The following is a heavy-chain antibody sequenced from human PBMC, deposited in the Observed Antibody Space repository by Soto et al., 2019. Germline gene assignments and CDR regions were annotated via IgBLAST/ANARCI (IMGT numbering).Heavy chain of an antibody. D-gene: IGHD3-10*01. CDR1: GFTFSNAW. Sequence: PGGSLRLSRAASGFTFSNAWMSWVRQAPGKGLEWVGRIKSKTDGGTTDYAAPVKGRFTISRDDSKNTLYLQMNSLKTEDTAVYYCIAYAPYGSGSYYTGVPDDYWGQGTLVTVPS. J-gene: IGHJ4*02. V-gene: IGHV3-15*01. CDR3: IAYAPYGSGSYYTGVPDDY. CDR2: IKSKTDGGTT.